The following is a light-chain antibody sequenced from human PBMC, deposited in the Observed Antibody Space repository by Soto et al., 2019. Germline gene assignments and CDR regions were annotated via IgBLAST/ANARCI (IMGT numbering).Light chain of an antibody. CDR1: QSIGTW. Sequence: DIQMTQSPSTLPASVGDRVTITCRASQSIGTWLAWYQQKPGKAPKLLIYDASTLESGVPSRFSGSGSGTEFTLTISSLQPDDFATYYCQQYDTYSMYTFGPGTTLEIK. V-gene: IGKV1-5*01. CDR2: DAS. CDR3: QQYDTYSMYT. J-gene: IGKJ2*01.